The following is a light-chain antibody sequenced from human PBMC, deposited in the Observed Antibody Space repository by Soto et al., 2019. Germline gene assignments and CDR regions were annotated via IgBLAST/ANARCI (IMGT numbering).Light chain of an antibody. CDR1: SSNIGSNT. CDR3: AAWDDSLNGGV. Sequence: QSVLTQPPSASGTPGQRVTISCSGSSSNIGSNTVNWYQQLPGTAPKLLIYTNNQRPSGVPDRFSGSKSGTSASLAISGLQSEDEGDYSCAAWDDSLNGGVFGGGTKLTVL. J-gene: IGLJ3*02. CDR2: TNN. V-gene: IGLV1-44*01.